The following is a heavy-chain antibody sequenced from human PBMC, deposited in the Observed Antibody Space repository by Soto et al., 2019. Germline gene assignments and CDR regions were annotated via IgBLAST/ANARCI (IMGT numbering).Heavy chain of an antibody. CDR3: AREATRHFDS. J-gene: IGHJ4*02. Sequence: AAVKVSCKASGDTCTSYYMHWVRQAPGQGLEGMGIINPSGGSTSYAQKFQGRVTMTRDTSTSTVYMELSRLRSEDTAVYYCAREATRHFDSWAQETLLPVSS. CDR1: GDTCTSYY. CDR2: INPSGGST. V-gene: IGHV1-46*03.